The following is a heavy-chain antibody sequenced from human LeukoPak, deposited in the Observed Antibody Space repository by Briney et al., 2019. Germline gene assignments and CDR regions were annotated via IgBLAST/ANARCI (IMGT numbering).Heavy chain of an antibody. CDR1: GGSFSGYY. CDR3: ARDRNYYDSSGYYFAN. V-gene: IGHV4-34*01. Sequence: SETLSLTCAVYGGSFSGYYWSWIRQPPGKGLEWIGEINHSGSTNYNPSLKSRVTISVDTSKSQLSLKLNSVTAADTAVYYCARDRNYYDSSGYYFANWGQGTLVTVSS. J-gene: IGHJ4*02. CDR2: INHSGST. D-gene: IGHD3-22*01.